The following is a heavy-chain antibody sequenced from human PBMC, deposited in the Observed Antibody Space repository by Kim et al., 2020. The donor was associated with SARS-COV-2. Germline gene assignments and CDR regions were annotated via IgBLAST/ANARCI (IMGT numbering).Heavy chain of an antibody. CDR1: GGTFSSYT. D-gene: IGHD6-6*01. Sequence: SVKVSCKASGGTFSSYTISWVRQAPGQGLEWMGRIIPILGIANYAQKFQGRVTITADKSTSTAYMELSSLRSEDTAVYYCASYGIAARERAYYYYGMDVWGQGTTVTVSS. V-gene: IGHV1-69*02. J-gene: IGHJ6*02. CDR2: IIPILGIA. CDR3: ASYGIAARERAYYYYGMDV.